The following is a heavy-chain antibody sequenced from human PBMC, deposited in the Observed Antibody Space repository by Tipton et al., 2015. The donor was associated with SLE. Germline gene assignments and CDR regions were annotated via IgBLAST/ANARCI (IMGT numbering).Heavy chain of an antibody. J-gene: IGHJ3*02. D-gene: IGHD6-6*01. Sequence: TLSLTCAVSGYSIGSGYYWGWIRQPPGKGLEWLGSIYHSGSTYYNPSLKSRVTISVDTSKNHFSLKLSSVTAADTAVYYCARHISQDRIAARLADAFDIWGQGTMVTVSS. V-gene: IGHV4-38-2*01. CDR1: GYSIGSGYY. CDR2: IYHSGST. CDR3: ARHISQDRIAARLADAFDI.